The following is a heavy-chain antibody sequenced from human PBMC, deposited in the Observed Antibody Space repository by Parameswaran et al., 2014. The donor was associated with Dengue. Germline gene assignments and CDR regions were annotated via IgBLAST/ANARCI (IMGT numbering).Heavy chain of an antibody. D-gene: IGHD3-3*01. V-gene: IGHV5-51*01. Sequence: VRQMPGKGLEWMGIIYPGDSDTRYSPSFQGQVTISADKSISTAYLQWSSLKASDTAMYYCAISRRVSYYDFWSGYSPAFSYWGQGTTVTVSS. CDR3: AISRRVSYYDFWSGYSPAFSY. CDR2: IYPGDSDT. J-gene: IGHJ4*02.